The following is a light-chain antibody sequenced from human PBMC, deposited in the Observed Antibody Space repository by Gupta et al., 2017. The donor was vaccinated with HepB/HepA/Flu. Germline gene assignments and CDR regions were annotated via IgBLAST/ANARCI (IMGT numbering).Light chain of an antibody. CDR3: QTWGAGIRL. V-gene: IGLV4-69*01. CDR2: VKSDGSH. CDR1: SGHSTYA. Sequence: QLVLTQSHSASASLGAAVKLTCTRSSGHSTYAIAWHQQQPEKGPRYLMKVKSDGSHTKGDGIPDRFSGSSSGAERYLTISSLQSDDEADYYWQTWGAGIRLFGTGTKVTVL. J-gene: IGLJ1*01.